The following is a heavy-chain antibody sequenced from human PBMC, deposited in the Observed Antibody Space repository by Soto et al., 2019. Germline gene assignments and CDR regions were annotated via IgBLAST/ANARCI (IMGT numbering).Heavy chain of an antibody. V-gene: IGHV4-39*02. CDR3: ARDFYP. CDR2: SYYSGTT. Sequence: SETLSLTCTVSGASISVHSYYWTWIRQPPGKGLEWIGSSYYSGTTYFNPSLKSRATISRDNAKNSLYLQMNSLRAEDTAVYYCARDFYPWGQGTLVTVSS. J-gene: IGHJ5*02. CDR1: GASISVHSYY.